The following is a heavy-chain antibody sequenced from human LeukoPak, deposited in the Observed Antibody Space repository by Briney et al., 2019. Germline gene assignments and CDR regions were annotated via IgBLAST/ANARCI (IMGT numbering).Heavy chain of an antibody. J-gene: IGHJ6*02. V-gene: IGHV1-2*02. D-gene: IGHD6-19*01. CDR3: ARDVEQWPKHYYYYGMDV. CDR2: INPNSGGT. Sequence: GASVKVSCKASGYTFTGYYMHWVRQAPGQGLEWMGWINPNSGGTNYAKKFQGRVTMTRDTSISTAYMELSRLRSDDTAVYYCARDVEQWPKHYYYYGMDVWGQGTTVTVSS. CDR1: GYTFTGYY.